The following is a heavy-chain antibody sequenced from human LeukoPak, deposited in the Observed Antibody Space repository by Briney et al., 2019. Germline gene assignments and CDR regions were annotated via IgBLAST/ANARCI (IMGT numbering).Heavy chain of an antibody. J-gene: IGHJ6*02. D-gene: IGHD3-10*01. Sequence: ASVKVPCKASGYTFTSYYMHWVRQAPGQGLEWMGIINPSGGSTTYAQKFQGRVTMTRDTSTSTVYMELSSLRSEDTAVYYCARGVFAGRYYYGMDVWGQGTTVTVSS. V-gene: IGHV1-46*01. CDR3: ARGVFAGRYYYGMDV. CDR2: INPSGGST. CDR1: GYTFTSYY.